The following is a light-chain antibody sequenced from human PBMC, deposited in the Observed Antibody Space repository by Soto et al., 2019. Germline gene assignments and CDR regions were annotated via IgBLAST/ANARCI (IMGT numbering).Light chain of an antibody. CDR1: QSISSD. CDR2: GAS. J-gene: IGKJ2*01. CDR3: QQYNKWPRT. V-gene: IGKV3-15*01. Sequence: EIVMTHSPATLSVSPCERATLSFSASQSISSDVAWYQQKPGQAPRLLIYGASTTATGIPARFSGSGSGTEFTLTISSLQSEDFAVYNCQQYNKWPRTFGQGTKVDNK.